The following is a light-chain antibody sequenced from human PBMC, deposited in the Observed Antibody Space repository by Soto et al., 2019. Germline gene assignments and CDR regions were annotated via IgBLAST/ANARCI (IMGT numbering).Light chain of an antibody. CDR2: AAS. Sequence: DIQMTQSPSSLSASVGDRVTITCRASQSISSYLNWYQQKPGKAPKLLIYAASSLQSGVPSRFSGSGSGTDFTLTISSLQPKYFATYYCQQSYSTPQTFGQGTKVDIK. CDR3: QQSYSTPQT. V-gene: IGKV1-39*01. J-gene: IGKJ1*01. CDR1: QSISSY.